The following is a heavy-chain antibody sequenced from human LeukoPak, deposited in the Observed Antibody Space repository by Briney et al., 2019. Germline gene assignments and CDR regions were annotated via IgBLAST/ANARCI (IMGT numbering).Heavy chain of an antibody. V-gene: IGHV3-53*01. D-gene: IGHD6-19*01. J-gene: IGHJ4*02. CDR2: IYSGGST. CDR3: ARVVKGSGWGYYFDY. Sequence: GGSLRLSCAASGFTVSSNYMSWVRQAPGKGLEWVSVIYSGGSTYYADSVKGRFTISRDNSKNTLYLQMNSLRAEDTAVYYCARVVKGSGWGYYFDYWGQGTLVTVSS. CDR1: GFTVSSNY.